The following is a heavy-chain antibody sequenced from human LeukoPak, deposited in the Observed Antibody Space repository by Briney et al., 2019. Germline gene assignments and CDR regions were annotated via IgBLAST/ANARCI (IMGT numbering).Heavy chain of an antibody. V-gene: IGHV3-30*18. CDR3: AKDLRSYYDFWSGYYTYYYYGMDV. J-gene: IGHJ6*02. CDR1: GFTFSSYG. CDR2: ISYDGSNK. Sequence: GRSLRLSCAASGFTFSSYGMHWVRQAPGKGLEWVAVISYDGSNKYYADSVKGRFTISRDNSKNTLYLQMNSLRAEDTAVYYCAKDLRSYYDFWSGYYTYYYYGMDVWGQGTTVTVSS. D-gene: IGHD3-3*01.